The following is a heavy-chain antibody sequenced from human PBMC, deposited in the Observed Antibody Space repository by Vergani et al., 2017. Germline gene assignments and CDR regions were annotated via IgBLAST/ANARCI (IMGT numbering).Heavy chain of an antibody. CDR3: ARGKTTVTTFDY. V-gene: IGHV3-21*01. J-gene: IGHJ4*02. D-gene: IGHD4-17*01. CDR2: ISSSSSYI. CDR1: GFTFSSYS. Sequence: EVQLVESGGGLVKPGGSLRLSCAASGFTFSSYSMNWVRQAPGKGLEWVSSISSSSSYIYYADSVKGRFTISRDNAKNSLYLQMNSLRAEDTAVYYCARGKTTVTTFDYWGQGPLVTVSS.